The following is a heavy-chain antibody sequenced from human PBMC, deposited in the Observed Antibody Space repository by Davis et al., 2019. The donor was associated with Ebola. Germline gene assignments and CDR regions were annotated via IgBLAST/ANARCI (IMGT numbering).Heavy chain of an antibody. Sequence: SETLSLTCTVSGGSIGSNDYYWSWVRQHPGKGLECIGYIYYSGRTYYNPSLKSRVTISVATSKNQSSLKLSSVTAADTAVYYCARMQQLKFDYWEQGNLVTVSS. J-gene: IGHJ4*02. V-gene: IGHV4-31*03. CDR1: GGSIGSNDYY. CDR2: IYYSGRT. D-gene: IGHD6-13*01. CDR3: ARMQQLKFDY.